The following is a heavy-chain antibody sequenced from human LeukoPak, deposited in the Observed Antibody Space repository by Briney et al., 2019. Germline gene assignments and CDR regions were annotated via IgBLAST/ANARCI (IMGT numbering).Heavy chain of an antibody. J-gene: IGHJ4*02. CDR2: ISNDGSGQ. V-gene: IGHV3-30*01. CDR1: GFTFSSYV. D-gene: IGHD1-1*01. Sequence: GGSLRLSCAASGFTFSSYVMYWVRQVPGKGLECVAAISNDGSGQKYVDSVKGRFTISRDNSKNTVNLQMNSLRPEDTAVYYCGRWKIGGQGTQVVVSS. CDR3: GRWKI.